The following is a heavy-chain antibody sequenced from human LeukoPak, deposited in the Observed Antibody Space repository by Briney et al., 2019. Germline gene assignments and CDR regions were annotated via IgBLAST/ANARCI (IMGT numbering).Heavy chain of an antibody. CDR2: MNPNSGNT. CDR1: GYTFTSYD. Sequence: VASVKVSCKAPGYTFTSYDINWVRQATGQGLEWMGWMNPNSGNTGYAQKFQGRVTMTRNTSISTAYMELSSLRSEDTAVYYCARDGYDSSGYFPSDYWGQGTLVTVSS. CDR3: ARDGYDSSGYFPSDY. V-gene: IGHV1-8*01. D-gene: IGHD3-22*01. J-gene: IGHJ4*02.